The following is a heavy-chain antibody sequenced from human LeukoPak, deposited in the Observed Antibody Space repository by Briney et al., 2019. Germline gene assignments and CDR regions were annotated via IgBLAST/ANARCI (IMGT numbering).Heavy chain of an antibody. Sequence: PGGSLRLSCEASGFTFSDYDMEWVRQAPGKGLEWISHISRSSNTIYYADSVKGRFTTSRDNAKNSLYLELNSLRAEDTAVYFCARRKIDYGDFDYWGQGTLVTVSS. J-gene: IGHJ4*02. CDR1: GFTFSDYD. V-gene: IGHV3-48*01. D-gene: IGHD4-17*01. CDR3: ARRKIDYGDFDY. CDR2: ISRSSNTI.